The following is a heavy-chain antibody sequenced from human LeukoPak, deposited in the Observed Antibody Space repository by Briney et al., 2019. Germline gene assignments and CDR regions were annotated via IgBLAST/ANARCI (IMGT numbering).Heavy chain of an antibody. V-gene: IGHV3-33*08. Sequence: PGGSLRLSCAASGFTFSSYGMHWVRQAPGKRLEWVAVIWNDGSETFHADSVKGRFRIARDNSKNTLYLQMNSLRAEDTAVYFCARDMGRAWYGPPDYWGQGTLVTVS. CDR2: IWNDGSET. CDR3: ARDMGRAWYGPPDY. D-gene: IGHD6-13*01. J-gene: IGHJ4*02. CDR1: GFTFSSYG.